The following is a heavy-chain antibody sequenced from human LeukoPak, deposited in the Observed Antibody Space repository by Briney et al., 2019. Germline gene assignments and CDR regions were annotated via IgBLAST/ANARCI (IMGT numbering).Heavy chain of an antibody. V-gene: IGHV4-34*01. CDR2: INHSGST. D-gene: IGHD2-15*01. Sequence: PSETLSLTCAVYGGSFSGYYRSWIRQPPGKGLEWIGEINHSGSTNYNPSLKSRVTISVDTSKNQFSLKLSSVTAADTAVYYCARDDIVVVVAATRLNYYYGMDVWGQGTTVTVSS. CDR1: GGSFSGYY. J-gene: IGHJ6*02. CDR3: ARDDIVVVVAATRLNYYYGMDV.